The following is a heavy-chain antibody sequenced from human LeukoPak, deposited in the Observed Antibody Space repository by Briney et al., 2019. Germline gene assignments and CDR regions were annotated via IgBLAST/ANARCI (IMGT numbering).Heavy chain of an antibody. D-gene: IGHD6-13*01. Sequence: GGSLRLSCTASGFTLGDYAMSWVRQAPGKGLEWVGFIRSKAYGGTTEYAASVNGRFTISRDDSKSIAYLQMNSLKTEDTALYYCTRDPGSSSWRTHFDYWGQGTLVTVSS. V-gene: IGHV3-49*04. CDR1: GFTLGDYA. J-gene: IGHJ4*02. CDR3: TRDPGSSSWRTHFDY. CDR2: IRSKAYGGTT.